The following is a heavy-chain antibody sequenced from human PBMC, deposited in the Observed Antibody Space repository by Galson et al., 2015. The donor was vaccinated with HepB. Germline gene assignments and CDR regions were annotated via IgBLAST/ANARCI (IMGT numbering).Heavy chain of an antibody. J-gene: IGHJ3*02. D-gene: IGHD2-2*01. V-gene: IGHV3-9*01. CDR2: ISWNSGSI. CDR1: GFTFDDYA. CDR3: ATQIVVVPAALNGVAFDI. Sequence: SLRLSCAASGFTFDDYAMHWVRQAPGKGLEWVSGISWNSGSIGYADSVKGRFTISRDNAKNSLYLQMNSLRAEDTALYYCATQIVVVPAALNGVAFDIWGQGTMVTVSS.